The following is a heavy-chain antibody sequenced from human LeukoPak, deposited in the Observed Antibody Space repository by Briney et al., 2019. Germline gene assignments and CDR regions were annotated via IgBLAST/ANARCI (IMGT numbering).Heavy chain of an antibody. D-gene: IGHD3-10*02. CDR1: GFTFSGYS. V-gene: IGHV3-21*01. Sequence: GGSLRLSCAASGFTFSGYSMNWVRQAPGKGLGWVSSISSSSSYIYYADSVKGRFTISRDNAKNSLYLQMNSLRAEDTAVYYCAELGITMIGGVWGKGTTVTISS. CDR2: ISSSSSYI. J-gene: IGHJ6*04. CDR3: AELGITMIGGV.